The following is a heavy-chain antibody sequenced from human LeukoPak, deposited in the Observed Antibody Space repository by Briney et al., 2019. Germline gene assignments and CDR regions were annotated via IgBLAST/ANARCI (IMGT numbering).Heavy chain of an antibody. CDR3: ATYGSGSYYKYYFDY. Sequence: SETLSLTCTVSGGSISSSSYSWGWLRQPPGKGLEWIGSIYYSGSTYYNPSLKSRVTISVDTSKNQFSLKLSSVTAADTAVYYCATYGSGSYYKYYFDYWGQGTLVTVSS. V-gene: IGHV4-39*01. CDR1: GGSISSSSYS. J-gene: IGHJ4*02. CDR2: IYYSGST. D-gene: IGHD3-10*01.